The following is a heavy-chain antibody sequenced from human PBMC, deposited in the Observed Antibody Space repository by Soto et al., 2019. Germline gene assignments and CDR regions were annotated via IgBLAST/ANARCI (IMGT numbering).Heavy chain of an antibody. CDR1: GFTFSSYD. Sequence: EVQLLESGGGLVQPGGSLRLSCAASGFTFSSYDMSWVRQAPGKGLEWVSAMSGSGGSTYYADSVKGRFTISRDNSKNTLYLQMNSLRAEDTAVYYCGKAGSGYDLYYFDYWGQGTLVTVSS. J-gene: IGHJ4*02. CDR2: MSGSGGST. D-gene: IGHD5-12*01. V-gene: IGHV3-23*01. CDR3: GKAGSGYDLYYFDY.